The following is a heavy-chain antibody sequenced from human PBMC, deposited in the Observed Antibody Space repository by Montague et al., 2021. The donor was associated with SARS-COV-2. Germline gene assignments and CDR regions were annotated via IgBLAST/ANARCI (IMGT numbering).Heavy chain of an antibody. Sequence: SETLSLTCEVSGASISSNNWWIWVRQSPGKGLEWIGETYHSGSTNYNPSLRSRVTISVDKSKNQFSLKVNSVSAADTAVDYCARLGVVPSPRTFDPWGQGTLVTVSS. D-gene: IGHD3-10*01. CDR1: GASISSNNW. CDR2: TYHSGST. CDR3: ARLGVVPSPRTFDP. J-gene: IGHJ5*02. V-gene: IGHV4-4*02.